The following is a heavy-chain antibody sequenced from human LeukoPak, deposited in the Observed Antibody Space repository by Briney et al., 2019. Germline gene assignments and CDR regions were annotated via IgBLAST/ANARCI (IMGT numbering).Heavy chain of an antibody. Sequence: SETLSLTCTVSGGSISSSSYYWGWIRQPPGKGLEWIGSIYYSGSTYYNPSLKSRVTISVDTSKNQFSLKLSSVTAADTAVYYCARSDGSSYRFDYWGQGTLVTVSS. CDR2: IYYSGST. D-gene: IGHD6-13*01. CDR1: GGSISSSSYY. J-gene: IGHJ4*02. V-gene: IGHV4-39*01. CDR3: ARSDGSSYRFDY.